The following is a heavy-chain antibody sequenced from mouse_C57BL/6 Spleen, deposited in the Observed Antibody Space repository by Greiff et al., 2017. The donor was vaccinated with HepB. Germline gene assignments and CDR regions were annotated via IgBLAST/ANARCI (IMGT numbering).Heavy chain of an antibody. J-gene: IGHJ3*01. D-gene: IGHD1-1*01. CDR2: IDPSDSYT. V-gene: IGHV1-69*01. CDR1: GYTFTSYW. Sequence: VQLQQPGAELVMPGASVKLSCKASGYTFTSYWMHWVKQRPGQGLEWIGEIDPSDSYTNYNQKFKGKSTLTVDKSSSTAYMQLSSLTSEDSAVYYWASPYYYGSSYRFLFAYWGQGTLVTVSA. CDR3: ASPYYYGSSYRFLFAY.